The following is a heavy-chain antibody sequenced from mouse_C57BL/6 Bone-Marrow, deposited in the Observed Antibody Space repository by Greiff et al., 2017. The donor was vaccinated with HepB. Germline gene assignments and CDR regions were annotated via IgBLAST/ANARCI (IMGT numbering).Heavy chain of an antibody. CDR1: GFTFSDYY. V-gene: IGHV5-12*01. Sequence: EVKLVESGGGLVQPGGSLKLSCAASGFTFSDYYMYWVRQTPEKRLEWVAYISNGGGSTYYPDTVKGRFTISRDNAKNTLYLQMSSLKSEDTAMYYCARHKDYYGSRYYAMDYWGQGTSVTVSS. CDR2: ISNGGGST. D-gene: IGHD1-1*01. CDR3: ARHKDYYGSRYYAMDY. J-gene: IGHJ4*01.